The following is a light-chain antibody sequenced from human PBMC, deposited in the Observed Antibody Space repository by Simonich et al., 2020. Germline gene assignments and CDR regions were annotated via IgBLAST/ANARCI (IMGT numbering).Light chain of an antibody. J-gene: IGKJ2*01. CDR1: QSVLYSSNNTNY. V-gene: IGKV4-1*01. CDR3: QQYYSTPYT. Sequence: DIVMTQSPDSLAVSLGERATINCKSSQSVLYSSNNTNYLAWYQQTPGQPPKLLIYWASTRESGVPDRFSGSGSGTDFTLTISSLQAEDVEVYYCQQYYSTPYTFGQGTTLEIK. CDR2: WAS.